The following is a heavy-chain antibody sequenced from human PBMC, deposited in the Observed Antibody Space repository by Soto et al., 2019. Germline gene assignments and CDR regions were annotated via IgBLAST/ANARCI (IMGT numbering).Heavy chain of an antibody. CDR1: GFTFSDYY. V-gene: IGHV3-11*06. CDR3: ARDRSPTVAGTRGTWFDP. J-gene: IGHJ5*02. CDR2: ISSSSSYT. D-gene: IGHD6-19*01. Sequence: QVQLVESGGGLVKPGGSLRLSCAASGFTFSDYYMSWIRQAPGKGLEWVSYISSSSSYTNYADSVKGRFTISRDNAKNSLYLQMTSLRAEDTAVYYCARDRSPTVAGTRGTWFDPWGQGTLVTVSS.